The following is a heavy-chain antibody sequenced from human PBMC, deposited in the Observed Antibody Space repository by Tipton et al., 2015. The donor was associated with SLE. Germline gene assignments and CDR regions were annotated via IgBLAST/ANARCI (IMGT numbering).Heavy chain of an antibody. V-gene: IGHV3-49*04. CDR2: IRSKAFGGKI. J-gene: IGHJ4*02. CDR3: TRSRSIDC. Sequence: SLILSYTGSGFTCGAYVVIWVRHIPGKGVEWVGSIRSKAFGGKIEYAESVKGRLTISRDDYKSIAFLEMNSLNTEDTAVYYCTRSRSIDCWGQGTLVTVSS. D-gene: IGHD2-2*01. CDR1: GFTCGAYV.